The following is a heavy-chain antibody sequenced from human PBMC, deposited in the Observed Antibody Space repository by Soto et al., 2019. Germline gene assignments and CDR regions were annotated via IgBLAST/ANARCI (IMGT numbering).Heavy chain of an antibody. CDR1: GHTFTSYG. CDR2: ISAYNGNT. Sequence: ASVKVSCKASGHTFTSYGISWVRQAPGQGFEWMGWISAYNGNTNYAQKLQGRVTMTTDTSTSTAYMELRSLRSDDTAVYYCARVGDFWSGLFRYYFDYWGQGTLVTVSS. J-gene: IGHJ4*02. CDR3: ARVGDFWSGLFRYYFDY. V-gene: IGHV1-18*01. D-gene: IGHD3-3*01.